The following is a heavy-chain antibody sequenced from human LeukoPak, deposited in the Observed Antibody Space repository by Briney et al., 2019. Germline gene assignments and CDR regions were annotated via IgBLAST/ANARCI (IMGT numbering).Heavy chain of an antibody. CDR1: GGSISSYY. D-gene: IGHD3-22*01. Sequence: PSETLSLTCTVSGGSISSYYWNWIRQPPGKGLEWIGRIYTSGSTNYNPSLKSRVTMSVDTSKNQFSLKLSSVTAADTAVYYCARDQYYYDSSGPGDAFDIWGQGTMVTVSS. J-gene: IGHJ3*02. V-gene: IGHV4-4*07. CDR3: ARDQYYYDSSGPGDAFDI. CDR2: IYTSGST.